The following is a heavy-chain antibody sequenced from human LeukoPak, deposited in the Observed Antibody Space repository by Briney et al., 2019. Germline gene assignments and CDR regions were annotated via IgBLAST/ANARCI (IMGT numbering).Heavy chain of an antibody. J-gene: IGHJ4*02. CDR2: IYYSGST. Sequence: SSETLSLTCTVSGGSISSGGYYWSWIRQHPGKGLEWIGYIYYSGSTYYNPSLKSRVTISVDTSKNQFSLKLSSVTAADTAVYYCARVGGSSWYHKIDYWGQGTLVTVSS. CDR3: ARVGGSSWYHKIDY. D-gene: IGHD6-13*01. V-gene: IGHV4-31*03. CDR1: GGSISSGGYY.